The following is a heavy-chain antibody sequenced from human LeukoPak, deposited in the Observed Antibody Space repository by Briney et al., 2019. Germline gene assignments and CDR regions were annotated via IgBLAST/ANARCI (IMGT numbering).Heavy chain of an antibody. CDR2: ISYSGNT. CDR3: ARAMVVTACWFDP. D-gene: IGHD2-21*02. J-gene: IGHJ5*02. V-gene: IGHV4-61*01. CDR1: GASVTSASHY. Sequence: SETLSLTCTVSGASVTSASHYWSWIRQPPGKGLEWIGHISYSGNTHYNPSLESRVTISVDTSKNQFSLKLSSVTAADTAVYYCARAMVVTACWFDPWGQGTLVTVSS.